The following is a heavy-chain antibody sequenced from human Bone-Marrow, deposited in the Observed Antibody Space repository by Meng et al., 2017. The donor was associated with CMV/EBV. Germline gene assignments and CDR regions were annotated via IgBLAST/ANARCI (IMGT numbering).Heavy chain of an antibody. Sequence: KDSCKGSGYSFTSYWNGWVRQKPGKGVEWRGIIYAGDSDTRYSPSFQGQVTISADKSISSAYLQWSSLKASDTAMYYCARGSGGVAGAENDWGQGTRVTVSS. CDR2: IYAGDSDT. V-gene: IGHV5-51*01. D-gene: IGHD6-19*01. J-gene: IGHJ4*01. CDR1: GYSFTSYW. CDR3: ARGSGGVAGAEND.